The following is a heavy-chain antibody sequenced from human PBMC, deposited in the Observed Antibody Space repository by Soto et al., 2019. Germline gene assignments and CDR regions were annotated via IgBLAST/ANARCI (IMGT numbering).Heavy chain of an antibody. CDR1: GGSISSGGYY. D-gene: IGHD3-10*01. V-gene: IGHV4-31*03. CDR2: IYYSGST. J-gene: IGHJ4*02. CDR3: ARGHGFGESPFDY. Sequence: SETLSLTCTVSGGSISSGGYYWSWIRQHPGKGLEWIGYIYYSGSTYYNPSLKSRVTISVDTSKNQFSLKLSSVTAADTAVYYCARGHGFGESPFDYWGQGTLVTVSS.